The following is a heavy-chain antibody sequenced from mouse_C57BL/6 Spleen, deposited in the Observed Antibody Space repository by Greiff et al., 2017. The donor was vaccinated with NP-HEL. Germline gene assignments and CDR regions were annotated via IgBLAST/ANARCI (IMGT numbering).Heavy chain of an antibody. J-gene: IGHJ4*01. CDR1: GFSFNTYA. V-gene: IGHV10-1*01. CDR3: GRLRETAHGAMDY. D-gene: IGHD3-2*02. Sequence: EVQLVESGGGLVQPKGSLKLSCAASGFSFNTYAMNWVRQAPGKGLEWVARIRSKSNNYETYYADSVKDRFTISRDDSESMLYLQMNNLKTEDTAMYYCGRLRETAHGAMDYWGQGTSVTVSS. CDR2: IRSKSNNYET.